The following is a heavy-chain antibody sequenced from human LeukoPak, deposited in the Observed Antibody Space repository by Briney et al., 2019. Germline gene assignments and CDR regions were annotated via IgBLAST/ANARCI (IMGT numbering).Heavy chain of an antibody. CDR3: ALAVAGRDFDY. CDR1: GYTFTSYN. Sequence: ASVKVSCKASGYTFTSYNINWVRQATRQGLGWMGWVNPFSGNTGYAQNFQGRVTMTRNTSISTAYMELSSLRSEDMAVYYCALAVAGRDFDYWGQGTLVTVSS. V-gene: IGHV1-8*01. J-gene: IGHJ4*02. CDR2: VNPFSGNT. D-gene: IGHD6-19*01.